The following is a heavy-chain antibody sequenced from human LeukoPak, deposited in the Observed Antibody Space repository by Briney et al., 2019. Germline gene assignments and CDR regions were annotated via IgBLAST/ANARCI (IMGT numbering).Heavy chain of an antibody. Sequence: PGGSLRLSCAASGFSFSSHNMNWVRQAPGKGLEWVSCITSNNDIYYADAVKGRFTISRDNAKNSLYLQMNSLRGDDTAVYYCARYCSRSCYSGLLWGQGTLVTVSS. J-gene: IGHJ4*02. CDR2: ITSNNDI. D-gene: IGHD2-15*01. CDR3: ARYCSRSCYSGLL. V-gene: IGHV3-21*06. CDR1: GFSFSSHN.